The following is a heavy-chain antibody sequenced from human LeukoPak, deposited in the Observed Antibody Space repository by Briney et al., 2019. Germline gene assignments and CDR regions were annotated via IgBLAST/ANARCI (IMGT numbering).Heavy chain of an antibody. V-gene: IGHV3-30*02. J-gene: IGHJ4*02. CDR2: IRHDEANS. D-gene: IGHD6-6*01. CDR1: GFNLNSYA. CDR3: AKEYTPSSPLGELDS. Sequence: GGSLRLSCAVSGFNLNSYAMHWVRQAPGKGPEWVAVIRHDEANSFYADSVQGRFTISRDTSKKLLYLQMNSLRVEDTAVYYCAKEYTPSSPLGELDSWGQGTLVTVSS.